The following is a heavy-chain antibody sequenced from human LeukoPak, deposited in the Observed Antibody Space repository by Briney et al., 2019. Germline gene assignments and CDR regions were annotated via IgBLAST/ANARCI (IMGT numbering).Heavy chain of an antibody. CDR1: GIIFSTSW. CDR2: VKEDGSET. Sequence: GGSLRLSCVGSGIIFSTSWMSWVRQAPGRGLEWVANVKEDGSETYYMDSVEGRFTMSRDNAKNSVYLQMNSLRAEDTAVYYCERRNSWYWGQGILVTVSS. J-gene: IGHJ4*02. V-gene: IGHV3-7*03. D-gene: IGHD2/OR15-2a*01. CDR3: ERRNSWY.